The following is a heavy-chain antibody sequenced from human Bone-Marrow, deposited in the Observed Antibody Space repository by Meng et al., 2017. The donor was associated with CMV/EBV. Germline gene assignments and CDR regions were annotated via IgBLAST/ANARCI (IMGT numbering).Heavy chain of an antibody. CDR1: GFTFGDYA. CDR3: SRDGVSYDSSGYYYLGMDV. J-gene: IGHJ6*01. CDR2: IEKKARGGAP. V-gene: IGHV3-49*04. Sequence: GGSLRLSCITSGFTFGDYAMSWVRLAPGKGLEWLGFIEKKARGGAPVHAASVEDRFSISRDDSKSIAYLQMNSLRIEDTAVYYCSRDGVSYDSSGYYYLGMDVWGPGTTVTVSS. D-gene: IGHD3-22*01.